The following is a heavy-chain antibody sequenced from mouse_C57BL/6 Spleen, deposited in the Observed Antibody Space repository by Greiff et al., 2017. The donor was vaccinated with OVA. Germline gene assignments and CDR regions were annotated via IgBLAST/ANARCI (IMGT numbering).Heavy chain of an antibody. CDR3: ARSPFLSEYFDV. CDR1: GYTFTGYW. Sequence: QVQLQQSGAELMKPGASVKLSCKATGYTFTGYWIEWVKQRPGQGLEWIGVINPGSGGTNYNEKFKGKATLTADKSSSTAYMQLSSLTSEDSAVYFCARSPFLSEYFDVWGTGTTVTVSS. V-gene: IGHV1-54*01. CDR2: INPGSGGT. J-gene: IGHJ1*03. D-gene: IGHD2-3*01.